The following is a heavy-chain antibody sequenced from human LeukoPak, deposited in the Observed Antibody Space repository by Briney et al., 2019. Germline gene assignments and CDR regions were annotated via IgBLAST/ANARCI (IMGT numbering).Heavy chain of an antibody. J-gene: IGHJ5*02. CDR3: AREGCSSTSCLGIWFDP. CDR1: GYTFTGYY. D-gene: IGHD2-2*01. Sequence: GASVKVSCKASGYTFTGYYMHWVRQAPGQGLEWMGWINPNSGGTNYAQKFQGRVTMTRDTSISTAYMELSRLRSDDTAVYYCAREGCSSTSCLGIWFDPWGQGTLVTVSS. CDR2: INPNSGGT. V-gene: IGHV1-2*02.